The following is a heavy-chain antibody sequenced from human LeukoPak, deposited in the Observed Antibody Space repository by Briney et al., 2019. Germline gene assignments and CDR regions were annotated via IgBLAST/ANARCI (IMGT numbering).Heavy chain of an antibody. Sequence: SETLSLTCAVYGGSFSGYYWSWIRKPPGKGLEWIGEINHSGSTNYNPSLKSRVTISVDTSKNQFSLKLSSVTAADTAVYYCASGTTYYYYYGMDVWGQGTTVTVSS. V-gene: IGHV4-34*01. J-gene: IGHJ6*02. CDR1: GGSFSGYY. D-gene: IGHD1-1*01. CDR3: ASGTTYYYYYGMDV. CDR2: INHSGST.